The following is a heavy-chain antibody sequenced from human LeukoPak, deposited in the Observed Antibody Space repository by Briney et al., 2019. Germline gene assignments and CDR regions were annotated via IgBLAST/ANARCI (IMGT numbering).Heavy chain of an antibody. J-gene: IGHJ4*02. Sequence: ASVKVSCKASGYTFTSYYMHWVRQAPGQGLEWMGIINPSGGSTSYAQKFQGRVTMTRDTSISTAYMELSRLRSDDTAVYYCARGTTVTDYWGQGTLVTVSS. V-gene: IGHV1-46*01. D-gene: IGHD4-17*01. CDR1: GYTFTSYY. CDR3: ARGTTVTDY. CDR2: INPSGGST.